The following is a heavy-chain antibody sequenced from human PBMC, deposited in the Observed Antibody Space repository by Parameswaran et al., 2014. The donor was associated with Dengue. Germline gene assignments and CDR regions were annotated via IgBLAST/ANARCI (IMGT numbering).Heavy chain of an antibody. D-gene: IGHD5-12*01. CDR3: ARGGPVGYGGHNWFDP. CDR2: ISPILGTL. CDR1: GGPFSSYG. J-gene: IGHJ5*02. V-gene: IGHV1-69*13. Sequence: PSVKVSCKASGGPFSSYGISWVRQAPGQGFEWMGRISPILGTLNYAQKFQGRVTLTADESTNTAYMELSSLRSEDTAVYYCARGGPVGYGGHNWFDPWGQGTLVTVSS.